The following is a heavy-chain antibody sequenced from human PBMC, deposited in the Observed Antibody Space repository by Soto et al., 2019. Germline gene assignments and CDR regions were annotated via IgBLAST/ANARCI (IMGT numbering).Heavy chain of an antibody. CDR2: ISYDGSNK. D-gene: IGHD3-10*01. CDR1: GFTFSSYG. CDR3: AKLKSTGGPNQFDY. J-gene: IGHJ4*02. Sequence: PGGSLRLSCAASGFTFSSYGMHWVRQAPGKGLEWVAVISYDGSNKYYADSVKGRFTISRDNSKNTLYLQMNSLRAEDTAVYYCAKLKSTGGPNQFDYWGQGTLVTVSS. V-gene: IGHV3-30*18.